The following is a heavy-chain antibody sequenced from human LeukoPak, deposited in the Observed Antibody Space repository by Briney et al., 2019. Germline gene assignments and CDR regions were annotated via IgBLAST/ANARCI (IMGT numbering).Heavy chain of an antibody. V-gene: IGHV3-53*01. D-gene: IGHD3-10*01. J-gene: IGHJ4*02. CDR1: GFTVSSNY. CDR3: ARDGITMVRGVITTTYFDY. CDR2: IYSGGST. Sequence: GGSLRLSCAASGFTVSSNYMSWVRQAPGKGLEWVSVIYSGGSTYYADSSKGRFTISRENSKNTLYLQMNSLRAEDTAVYYCARDGITMVRGVITTTYFDYWGQGALVTVYS.